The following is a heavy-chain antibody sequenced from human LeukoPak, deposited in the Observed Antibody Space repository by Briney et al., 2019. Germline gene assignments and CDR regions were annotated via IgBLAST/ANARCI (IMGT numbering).Heavy chain of an antibody. V-gene: IGHV4-59*11. D-gene: IGHD2-2*01. CDR2: IYYSGST. Sequence: PSETLSLTCTVSGGSISSHYWSWIRQSPGKGLEWIGFIYYSGSTTYNPSLKSRVTISVDTSKNQFSLKLSSVTAADTAVYYCARDKKGTSCYDYWGQGTLVTVSS. J-gene: IGHJ4*02. CDR1: GGSISSHY. CDR3: ARDKKGTSCYDY.